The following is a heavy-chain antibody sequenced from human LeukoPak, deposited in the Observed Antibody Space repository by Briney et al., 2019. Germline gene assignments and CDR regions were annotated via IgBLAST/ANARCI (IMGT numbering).Heavy chain of an antibody. V-gene: IGHV3-74*01. Sequence: GGSLRLSCVASGFSLSSYWMHWVRQAPGKGLVWVSRINSDGSTTNYADSVKGRFTISRDNAKNTLYLQMNSLRAEDTAVYYCARRQYRSSWYYFDYWGQGTLVTVSS. CDR1: GFSLSSYW. CDR2: INSDGSTT. D-gene: IGHD6-13*01. J-gene: IGHJ4*02. CDR3: ARRQYRSSWYYFDY.